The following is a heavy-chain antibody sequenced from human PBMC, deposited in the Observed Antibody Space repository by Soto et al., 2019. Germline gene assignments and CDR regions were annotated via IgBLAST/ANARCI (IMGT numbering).Heavy chain of an antibody. CDR2: IIPIFGTA. Sequence: QVQLVQSGAEVKKPGSSVKVSCKASGGTFSSYAINWVRQAPGQGLEWMGGIIPIFGTANYAQNFQGRVTITADESTSTAYMELSSLRSEDTAVYYCARVGYCISSTCYEGRGAWDCWGQGTLVTVSS. CDR3: ARVGYCISSTCYEGRGAWDC. J-gene: IGHJ4*02. D-gene: IGHD2-2*01. CDR1: GGTFSSYA. V-gene: IGHV1-69*12.